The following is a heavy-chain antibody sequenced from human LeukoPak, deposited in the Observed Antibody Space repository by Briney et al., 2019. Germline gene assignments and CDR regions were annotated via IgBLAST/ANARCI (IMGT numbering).Heavy chain of an antibody. V-gene: IGHV3-9*01. Sequence: GGSLRLSCAASGFTFDDYSMHWVRQAPGKGLEWVSGISWNSGTITYADSVKGRFTISRENAKNSLYLQMSSLRTEDTALYYCAKGFGSGSLYWYFDLWGRGTLVTVSS. CDR2: ISWNSGTI. D-gene: IGHD3-10*01. CDR3: AKGFGSGSLYWYFDL. CDR1: GFTFDDYS. J-gene: IGHJ2*01.